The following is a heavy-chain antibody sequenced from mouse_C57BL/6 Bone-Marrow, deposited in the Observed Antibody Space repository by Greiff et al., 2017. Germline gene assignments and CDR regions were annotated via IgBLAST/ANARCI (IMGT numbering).Heavy chain of an antibody. Sequence: EVQLQLSGPELVKPGASVKMSCKASGYTFTDYNMHWVKQSHGKSLEWIGHINPNNGGNSYNKKFQGKATLTINKSSSTAYMEVRSLTSECSAVYDCARRWKLLRYYYAMDYWGQGTSVTVTS. V-gene: IGHV1-22*01. CDR1: GYTFTDYN. CDR2: INPNNGGN. CDR3: ARRWKLLRYYYAMDY. J-gene: IGHJ4*01. D-gene: IGHD2-1*01.